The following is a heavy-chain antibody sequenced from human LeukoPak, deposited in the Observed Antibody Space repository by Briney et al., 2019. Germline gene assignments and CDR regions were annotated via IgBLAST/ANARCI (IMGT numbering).Heavy chain of an antibody. CDR3: ARDPGSSWYRRDFYMDV. V-gene: IGHV3-48*04. D-gene: IGHD6-13*01. CDR1: GFTFSSYG. CDR2: ISGSGSTI. Sequence: PGGTLRLSCAASGFTFSSYGMSWVRQAPGKGLEWVSAISGSGSTIYYADSVKGRFTISRDNAKNSLYLQMNSLRAEDTAVYYCARDPGSSWYRRDFYMDVWGKGTTVTISS. J-gene: IGHJ6*03.